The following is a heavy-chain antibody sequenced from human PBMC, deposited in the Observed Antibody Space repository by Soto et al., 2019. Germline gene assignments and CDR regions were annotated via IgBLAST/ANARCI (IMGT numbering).Heavy chain of an antibody. CDR1: GFTFSSYG. D-gene: IGHD2-15*01. V-gene: IGHV3-33*01. CDR3: ARDGGSVVGVAATAYYYYYYGMDV. CDR2: IWYDGSNK. Sequence: GESLKISCAASGFTFSSYGMHWVRQAPGKGLEWVAVIWYDGSNKYYADSVKGRFTISRDNSKNTLYLQMNSLRAEDTAVYYCARDGGSVVGVAATAYYYYYYGMDVWGQGTTVTVSS. J-gene: IGHJ6*02.